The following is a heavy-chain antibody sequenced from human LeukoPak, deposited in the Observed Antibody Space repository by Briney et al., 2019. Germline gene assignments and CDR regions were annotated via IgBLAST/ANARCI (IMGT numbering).Heavy chain of an antibody. CDR3: ARGLAAAAPLGVGTTYYYYMDV. CDR2: IYTSGST. Sequence: PSETLSLTCTVSGGSISRYYWSWIRQPAGKGLEWIGRIYTSGSTNYNPSLKSRVTMSVDTSKNQFSLKLSSVAAADTAVYYCARGLAAAAPLGVGTTYYYYMDVWGKGTTVTVSS. CDR1: GGSISRYY. V-gene: IGHV4-4*07. J-gene: IGHJ6*03. D-gene: IGHD6-13*01.